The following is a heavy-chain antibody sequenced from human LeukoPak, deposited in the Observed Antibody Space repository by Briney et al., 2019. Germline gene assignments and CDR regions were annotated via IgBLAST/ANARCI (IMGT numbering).Heavy chain of an antibody. CDR2: IIPILGIA. V-gene: IGHV1-69*02. CDR3: ARGNTVTTGWFDP. J-gene: IGHJ5*02. CDR1: GGTFSSYT. Sequence: PVKVSCKASGGTFSSYTISWVRQAPGQGLEWMGRIIPILGIANYAQKFQGRVTITADKSTSTAYMELSSLRSEDTAVYYCARGNTVTTGWFDPWGQGTLVTVSS. D-gene: IGHD4-17*01.